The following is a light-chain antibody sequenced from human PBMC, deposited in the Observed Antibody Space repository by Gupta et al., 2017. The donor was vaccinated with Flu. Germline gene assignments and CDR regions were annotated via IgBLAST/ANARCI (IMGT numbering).Light chain of an antibody. Sequence: DVGGYNYVSWFQQHPGKAPKLMIYEVSKRPSGVPARFSGSKSGNTASLTVAGLQAEDEADYYCSSYAGSNKVPLVVFGGGTKLTVL. V-gene: IGLV2-8*01. CDR3: SSYAGSNKVPLVV. CDR2: EVS. CDR1: DVGGYNY. J-gene: IGLJ2*01.